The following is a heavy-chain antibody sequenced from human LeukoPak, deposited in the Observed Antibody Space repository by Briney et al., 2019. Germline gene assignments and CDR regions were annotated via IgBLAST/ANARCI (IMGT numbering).Heavy chain of an antibody. J-gene: IGHJ4*02. Sequence: PGGSLRLSCAASGFTFRNAYLIWVRQAPGKGLEWVGRIKSKTDGETIDYAAPVKGRFTISRDDSKSMLYLQMNSLKTEDTAVYYCTTDAGYSSRWYNYWGQGTLVTVSS. V-gene: IGHV3-15*01. CDR3: TTDAGYSSRWYNY. D-gene: IGHD6-13*01. CDR2: IKSKTDGETI. CDR1: GFTFRNAY.